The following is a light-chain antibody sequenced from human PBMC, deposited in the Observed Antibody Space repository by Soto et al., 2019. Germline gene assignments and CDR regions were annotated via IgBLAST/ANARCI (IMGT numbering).Light chain of an antibody. J-gene: IGLJ3*02. CDR1: SSNIGAGYD. V-gene: IGLV1-40*01. CDR3: QSYDSSLSGWV. CDR2: GNS. Sequence: QSVLTQPPSVSGAXXQRVXXXXTGSSSNIGAGYDVHWYQQLPGTAPKLLIYGNSNRPSGVPDRFSGSKSGTSASLAITGLQAEDEADYYCQSYDSSLSGWVFGGGTKLTVL.